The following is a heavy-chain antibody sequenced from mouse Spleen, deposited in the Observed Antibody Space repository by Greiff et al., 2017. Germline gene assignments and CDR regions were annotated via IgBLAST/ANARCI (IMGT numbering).Heavy chain of an antibody. D-gene: IGHD1-1*01. V-gene: IGHV5-6*02. CDR3: ARRSYEDYAMDY. CDR2: ISSGGSYT. CDR1: GFTFSSYG. Sequence: EVMLVESGGDLVKPGGSLKLSCAASGFTFSSYGMSWVRQTPDKRLEWVATISSGGSYTYYPDSVKGRFTISRDNAKNTLYLQMSSLKSEDTAMYYCARRSYEDYAMDYWGQGTSVTVSS. J-gene: IGHJ4*01.